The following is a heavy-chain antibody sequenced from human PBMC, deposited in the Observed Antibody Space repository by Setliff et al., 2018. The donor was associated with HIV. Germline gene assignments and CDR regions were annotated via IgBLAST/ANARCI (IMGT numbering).Heavy chain of an antibody. V-gene: IGHV4-31*03. D-gene: IGHD3-16*01. Sequence: SETLSLTCTVSGDSISSGGYFWIWIRQHPGQGLGWMGYIYKTGSTYYNLSLKSRMTISLDTSKNQFFLKLNSVTAADTAVYYCARGGRKDLTDNWGQGTLVTVSS. CDR1: GDSISSGGYF. CDR3: ARGGRKDLTDN. J-gene: IGHJ4*02. CDR2: IYKTGST.